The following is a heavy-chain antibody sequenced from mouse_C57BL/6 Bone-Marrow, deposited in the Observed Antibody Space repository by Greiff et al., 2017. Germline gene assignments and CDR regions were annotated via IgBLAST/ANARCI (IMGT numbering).Heavy chain of an antibody. V-gene: IGHV1-81*01. Sequence: QVQLQQSGAELARPGASVKLSCKASGYTFTSYGISWVKQRTGQGLEWIGEIYPRSDNTYYNEKFKGKATLTADKSSSTAYMELRSLTSEDSAVYFCAKSSYYFDYWGQGTTLTVSS. CDR3: AKSSYYFDY. CDR1: GYTFTSYG. J-gene: IGHJ2*01. CDR2: IYPRSDNT.